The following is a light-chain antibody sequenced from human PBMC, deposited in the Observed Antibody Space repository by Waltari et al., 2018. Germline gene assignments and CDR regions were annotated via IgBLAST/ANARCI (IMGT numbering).Light chain of an antibody. CDR1: QSLSSIY. J-gene: IGKJ1*01. V-gene: IGKV3-20*01. CDR2: GAS. Sequence: EIVLTQSPGTLSSSPGERATLSCRASQSLSSIYLAWYQQKPGQAPRLLIYGASSRATGIPDRFSGSGSGTDFTLTISRLEPEDFAVYYCQQYGNSPPTFGQGTKVEIK. CDR3: QQYGNSPPT.